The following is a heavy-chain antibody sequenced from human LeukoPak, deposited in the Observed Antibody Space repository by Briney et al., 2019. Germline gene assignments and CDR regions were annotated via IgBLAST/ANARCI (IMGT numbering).Heavy chain of an antibody. CDR2: INHSGST. CDR1: GGSFSGYY. V-gene: IGHV4-34*01. J-gene: IGHJ3*02. D-gene: IGHD3-22*01. Sequence: SETLSLTCAVYGGSFSGYYWSWIRQPPGKGLEWIGEINHSGSTNYNPSLKSRVTISVDTSKNQFSLKLSSVTAADTAVYYCARDYDSSGYYYVAAFDIWGQGTMVTVSS. CDR3: ARDYDSSGYYYVAAFDI.